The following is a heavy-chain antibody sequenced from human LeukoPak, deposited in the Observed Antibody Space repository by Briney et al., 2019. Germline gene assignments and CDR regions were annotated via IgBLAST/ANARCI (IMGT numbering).Heavy chain of an antibody. CDR1: GFTFSSYA. CDR2: ISGSGGST. V-gene: IGHV3-23*01. J-gene: IGHJ5*02. Sequence: GGSLRLSCAASGFTFSSYAMSWVRQAPGKGLEWVSAISGSGGSTYYADSVKGRSTISRDNSKNTLYLQMNSLRAEDTAVYYCAKDAQGASYYDILTGYYRNWFDPWGQGTLVTVSS. D-gene: IGHD3-9*01. CDR3: AKDAQGASYYDILTGYYRNWFDP.